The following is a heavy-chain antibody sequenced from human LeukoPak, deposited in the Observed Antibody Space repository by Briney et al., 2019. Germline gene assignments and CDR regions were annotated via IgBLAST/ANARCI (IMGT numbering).Heavy chain of an antibody. CDR2: IYYSGST. Sequence: PSETLSLTCTVSGGSISSSSYYWGWIRQPPGKGLEWIGSIYYSGSTYYNPSLKSRVTISVDTSKNQFSLKLSSVTAANTAVYYCATPGKYYDYVWGRYRIDGGYYFDYWGQGTLVTVSS. V-gene: IGHV4-39*01. J-gene: IGHJ4*02. D-gene: IGHD3-16*01. CDR3: ATPGKYYDYVWGRYRIDGGYYFDY. CDR1: GGSISSSSYY.